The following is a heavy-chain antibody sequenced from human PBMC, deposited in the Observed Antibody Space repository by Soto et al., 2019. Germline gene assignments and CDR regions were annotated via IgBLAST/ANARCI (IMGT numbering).Heavy chain of an antibody. D-gene: IGHD3-10*01. V-gene: IGHV3-23*01. J-gene: IGHJ6*02. CDR1: GLSLSSCS. CDR2: IIDSGGST. Sequence: PGGSLTLYWAASGLSLSSCSTGWVRQAPGKGLEWVSDIIDSGGSTYYADSVKGRFTISRDNSKSTLYLQMNSLRAEDTAVYYCARHIFGSDYFYGMDVWGQGTTVTVSS. CDR3: ARHIFGSDYFYGMDV.